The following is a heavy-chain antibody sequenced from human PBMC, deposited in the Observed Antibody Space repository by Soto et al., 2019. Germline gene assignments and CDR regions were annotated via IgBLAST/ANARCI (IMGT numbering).Heavy chain of an antibody. CDR1: GFTFSDYY. CDR3: ASALSGHGMDV. CDR2: ISSSSSYT. V-gene: IGHV3-11*06. J-gene: IGHJ6*02. Sequence: GGSLRLSCAASGFTFSDYYMSWIRQAPGKGLEWVSYISSSSSYTNYADSVKGRFTISRDNAKNSLYLQMNSLRAEDTAVYYCASALSGHGMDVWGQGTTVTVSS.